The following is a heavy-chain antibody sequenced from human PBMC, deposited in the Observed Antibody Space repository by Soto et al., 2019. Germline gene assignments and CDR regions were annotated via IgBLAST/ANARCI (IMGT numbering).Heavy chain of an antibody. CDR3: TTEYYYRFDY. Sequence: EVPLVESGGGLVQPGESLRLSCAASGFTFNNAWMNWVRQVPGKGLEWVGHITRNIDGGTTEYAAPAKGRFSISRDDSKNTLYLQMNSLKTEDTAVYYCTTEYYYRFDYWGHGTLVSVSS. CDR2: ITRNIDGGTT. J-gene: IGHJ4*01. V-gene: IGHV3-15*01. D-gene: IGHD3-10*01. CDR1: GFTFNNAW.